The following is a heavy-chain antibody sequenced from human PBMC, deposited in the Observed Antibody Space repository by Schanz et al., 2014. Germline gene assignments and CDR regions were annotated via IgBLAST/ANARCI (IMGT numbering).Heavy chain of an antibody. CDR1: GGSISSGGYY. CDR3: ARRIWDGDYYYFDY. J-gene: IGHJ4*02. D-gene: IGHD4-17*01. CDR2: IYDGGST. Sequence: QVQLQESGPGLVKPSQTLSLTCTVSGGSISSGGYYWSWIRQHPGKGLEWIGYIYDGGSTYYNPSLKSRVTISVDPSKNQFSLNLSSVTAADTAVYYCARRIWDGDYYYFDYWGQGTLVTVSS. V-gene: IGHV4-31*03.